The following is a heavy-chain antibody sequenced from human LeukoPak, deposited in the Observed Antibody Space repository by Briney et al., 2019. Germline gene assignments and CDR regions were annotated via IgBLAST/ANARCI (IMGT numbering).Heavy chain of an antibody. CDR1: GFTVSSNY. V-gene: IGHV3-53*01. D-gene: IGHD5-12*01. CDR3: ARGSGYSGYGFDI. Sequence: GGSLRLSCAASGFTVSSNYMSWVRQAPGKGLEWVSVIYGGGSTKYADSVKGRFTTSRDNSKNTLYLQMNSLRAEDTAVYYCARGSGYSGYGFDIWGQGTMVTVSS. CDR2: IYGGGST. J-gene: IGHJ3*02.